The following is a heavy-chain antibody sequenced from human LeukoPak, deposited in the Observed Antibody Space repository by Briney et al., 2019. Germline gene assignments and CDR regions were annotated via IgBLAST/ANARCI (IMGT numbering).Heavy chain of an antibody. Sequence: SETLSLTCTVSGGSISSYYWSWIRQSPGKGLEWIGYIYYSGSTNYNPSLKSRVTISVDTSKNQFSLKLSSVTAADRAVYYCARSYRVRSLGARDAFDIWSQGTMVTVSS. CDR3: ARSYRVRSLGARDAFDI. CDR2: IYYSGST. D-gene: IGHD1-26*01. CDR1: GGSISSYY. J-gene: IGHJ3*02. V-gene: IGHV4-59*12.